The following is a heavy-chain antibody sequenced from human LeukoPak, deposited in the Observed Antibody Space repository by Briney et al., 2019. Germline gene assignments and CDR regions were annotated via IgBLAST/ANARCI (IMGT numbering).Heavy chain of an antibody. V-gene: IGHV1-2*02. J-gene: IGHJ3*02. CDR3: ARDPIEGTTGTVDAFDI. CDR2: INPNSGGT. CDR1: GYTFTDYY. Sequence: GASVKVSCKASGYTFTDYYVHWVRQAPGQGLEWMGWINPNSGGTNYAQKFQGRVTMTRDTSISTAYMELSRLRSDDTAVYYCARDPIEGTTGTVDAFDIWGQGTMVTVSS. D-gene: IGHD1-1*01.